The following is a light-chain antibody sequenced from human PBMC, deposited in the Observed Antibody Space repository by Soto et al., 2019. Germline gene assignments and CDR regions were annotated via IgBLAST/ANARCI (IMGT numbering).Light chain of an antibody. CDR3: LQCSRWPGT. CDR2: RVS. J-gene: IGKJ1*01. V-gene: IGKV2-30*01. Sequence: DVVMTQSPLSLPVTLGQPASISCRSTQSLVSSGGITYLTWLQQRLGQSPRGLLYRVSGRESGGPDRLIGYGFGTDFTLKISSVDAGEVWGYYCLQCSRWPGTFGKGTKVEIK. CDR1: QSLVSSGGITY.